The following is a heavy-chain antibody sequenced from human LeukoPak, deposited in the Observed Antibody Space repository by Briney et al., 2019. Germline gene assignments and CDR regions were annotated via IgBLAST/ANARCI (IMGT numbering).Heavy chain of an antibody. J-gene: IGHJ4*02. CDR1: GFTFSNAY. CDR3: TTTSFD. CDR2: IKPKTDGETT. V-gene: IGHV3-15*07. Sequence: GGSLRLSCAASGFTFSNAYMNWVRQAPGKGLEWVGRIKPKTDGETTEYAAPVKDRFSISRDDSKNTLYLQMNSLKTEDTAVYYCTTTSFDWGQGTLVTVSS. D-gene: IGHD2/OR15-2a*01.